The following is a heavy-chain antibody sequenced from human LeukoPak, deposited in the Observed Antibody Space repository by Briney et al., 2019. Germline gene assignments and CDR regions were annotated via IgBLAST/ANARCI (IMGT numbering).Heavy chain of an antibody. Sequence: ASVKVSCKASGYTFPSYGISWVRQAPGQGLEWMGWISAYNGNTNYAQRLQGRVTMTRDTSTSTAYMELRSLRSDDTAVYYCARGGTSYYYDSSGYQSHQRPFDPWGQGTLVTVSS. V-gene: IGHV1-18*01. J-gene: IGHJ5*02. CDR1: GYTFPSYG. CDR2: ISAYNGNT. CDR3: ARGGTSYYYDSSGYQSHQRPFDP. D-gene: IGHD3-22*01.